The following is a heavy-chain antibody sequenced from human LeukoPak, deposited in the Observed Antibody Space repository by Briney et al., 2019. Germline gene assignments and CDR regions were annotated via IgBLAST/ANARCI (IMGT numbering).Heavy chain of an antibody. Sequence: PGQSLRLSCTTSGFIFGDYNMNWVRQAPGKGLEWVGYIRAKIHDGTTDFAASVKGRFTISRDDSKSIAYLQMTNLKSEDTAVYYCSRGQKDRYGPEFDYWGQGTLVTVSS. V-gene: IGHV3-49*04. D-gene: IGHD5-18*01. CDR3: SRGQKDRYGPEFDY. CDR2: IRAKIHDGTT. CDR1: GFIFGDYN. J-gene: IGHJ4*02.